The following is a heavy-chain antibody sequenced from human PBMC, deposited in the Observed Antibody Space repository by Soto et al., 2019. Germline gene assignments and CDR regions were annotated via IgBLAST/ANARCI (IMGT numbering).Heavy chain of an antibody. CDR2: FSNSGST. V-gene: IGHV4-61*01. CDR1: GDSVSSGSYY. J-gene: IGHJ6*02. CDR3: ARAYYFGSGRGRSMDV. Sequence: QVQLQESGPGLVKPSETLSLTCTVSGDSVSSGSYYWMWIRQPPGKGLEWIGYFSNSGSTNYNSSLEPRVTISVDKSKIQLSLKLTSVLAADTAVYYCARAYYFGSGRGRSMDVWGQGTTVTVSS. D-gene: IGHD3-10*01.